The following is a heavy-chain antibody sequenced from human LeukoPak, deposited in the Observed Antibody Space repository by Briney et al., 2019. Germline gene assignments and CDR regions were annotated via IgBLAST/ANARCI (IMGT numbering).Heavy chain of an antibody. CDR1: GFTFSSYA. J-gene: IGHJ4*02. Sequence: GGSLRLSCAASGFTFSSYAMSWVRQAPGKGLEWVSAISGSGGSTYYADSVKGRFTISRDNSKNTLYLQMNSLRAEDTAVYYCAKGSGDTVATEYFDYWGQGTLVTVSS. CDR3: AKGSGDTVATEYFDY. CDR2: ISGSGGST. D-gene: IGHD4-17*01. V-gene: IGHV3-23*01.